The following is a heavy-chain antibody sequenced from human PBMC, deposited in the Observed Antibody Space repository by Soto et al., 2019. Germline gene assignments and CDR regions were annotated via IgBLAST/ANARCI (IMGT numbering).Heavy chain of an antibody. Sequence: ASVKVSCKASGGTFSSYTISWVRQAPGQGLEWMGRIIPILGIANYAQKFQGRVTITADKSTSTAYMELSSLRSEDTAVYYCTSAAQYSGYDYFWFDPWGQGTPVTVSS. D-gene: IGHD5-12*01. V-gene: IGHV1-69*02. J-gene: IGHJ5*02. CDR3: TSAAQYSGYDYFWFDP. CDR2: IIPILGIA. CDR1: GGTFSSYT.